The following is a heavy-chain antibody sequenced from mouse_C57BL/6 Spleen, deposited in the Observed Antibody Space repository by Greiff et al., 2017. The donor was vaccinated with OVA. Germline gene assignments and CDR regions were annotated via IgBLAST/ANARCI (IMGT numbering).Heavy chain of an antibody. Sequence: DVKLVESGGGLVQPGGSLSLSCAASGFTFTDYYMSWVRQPPGKALEWLGFIRNKANGYTTEYSASVKGRFTISRDNSQSILYLQMNALRAEDSATYYCARLYYGSKDYAMDYWGQGTSVTVSS. J-gene: IGHJ4*01. CDR3: ARLYYGSKDYAMDY. D-gene: IGHD1-1*01. V-gene: IGHV7-3*01. CDR1: GFTFTDYY. CDR2: IRNKANGYTT.